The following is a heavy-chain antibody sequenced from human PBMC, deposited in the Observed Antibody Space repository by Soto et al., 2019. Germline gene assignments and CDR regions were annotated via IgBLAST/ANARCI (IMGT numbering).Heavy chain of an antibody. Sequence: SETLSLTCTVSGGSISSYYWSWIRQPPGKGLEWIGYIYYSGSTNYNPSLKSRVTISVDTSKNQFSLKLSSVTAADTAVYYCAGVAVADHGALDYWGQGTLVTVSS. D-gene: IGHD6-19*01. CDR3: AGVAVADHGALDY. CDR2: IYYSGST. V-gene: IGHV4-59*01. J-gene: IGHJ4*02. CDR1: GGSISSYY.